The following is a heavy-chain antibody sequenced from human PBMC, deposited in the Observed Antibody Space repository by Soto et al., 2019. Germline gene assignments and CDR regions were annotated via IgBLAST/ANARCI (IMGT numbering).Heavy chain of an antibody. CDR1: GGTFSSYA. D-gene: IGHD3-10*01. Sequence: ASVKVSCKASGGTFSSYAISWVRQAPGQGLEWMGGIIPIFGTANHAQKFQGRVTITADESTSTAYMELSSLRSEDTAVYYCATTMVRGVIRRTFYYYYGMDVWGQGTTVTVSS. CDR3: ATTMVRGVIRRTFYYYYGMDV. CDR2: IIPIFGTA. J-gene: IGHJ6*02. V-gene: IGHV1-69*13.